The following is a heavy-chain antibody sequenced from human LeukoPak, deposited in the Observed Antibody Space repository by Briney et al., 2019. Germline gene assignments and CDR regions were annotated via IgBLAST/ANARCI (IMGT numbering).Heavy chain of an antibody. V-gene: IGHV3-15*01. Sequence: SGGSLRLSCAASGFTFSNAWMSWVRQAPGKGLEWVGRIKGKTDGGTTDYAAPVKGRFTISRDDSKNTLYLQMNSLKTEDTAVYYCTTDCGGDCYTYYYYYYYMDVWGKGTTVTVSS. J-gene: IGHJ6*03. D-gene: IGHD2-21*01. CDR3: TTDCGGDCYTYYYYYYYMDV. CDR1: GFTFSNAW. CDR2: IKGKTDGGTT.